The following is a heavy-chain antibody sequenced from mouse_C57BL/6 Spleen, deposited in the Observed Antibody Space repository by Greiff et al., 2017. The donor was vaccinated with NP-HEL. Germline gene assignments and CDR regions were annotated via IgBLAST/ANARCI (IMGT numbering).Heavy chain of an antibody. CDR3: ARLITTVVANPYYFDY. CDR2: ISYSGST. Sequence: EVMLVESGPGLAKPSQTLSLTCSVTGYSITSDYWNWIRKFPGNKLEYMGYISYSGSTYYNPSLKSRISITRDTSKNQYYLQLNSVTTEDTATYYCARLITTVVANPYYFDYWGQGTTLTVSS. D-gene: IGHD1-1*01. CDR1: GYSITSDY. J-gene: IGHJ2*01. V-gene: IGHV3-8*01.